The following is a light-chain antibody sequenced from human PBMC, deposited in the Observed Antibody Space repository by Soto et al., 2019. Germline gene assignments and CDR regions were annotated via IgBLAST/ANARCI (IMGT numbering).Light chain of an antibody. CDR3: SSYTSTYD. J-gene: IGLJ1*01. V-gene: IGLV2-14*01. CDR2: DVS. Sequence: QSVLTQPASVSGSPGQSITISCTGTSSDVGGYNYVSWYQQHPGKAPKLMIYDVSNRPSGVSNRFSGSKSGNTASLTISGLQAEDEADYYCSSYTSTYDFGTGTKLTVL. CDR1: SSDVGGYNY.